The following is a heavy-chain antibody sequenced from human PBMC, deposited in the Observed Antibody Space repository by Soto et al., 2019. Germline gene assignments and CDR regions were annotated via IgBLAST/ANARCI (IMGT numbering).Heavy chain of an antibody. CDR1: GFTFSSYA. V-gene: IGHV3-23*01. CDR2: ISGSGGST. D-gene: IGHD3-3*01. Sequence: EVQLLESGGGLVQPGGSLRLSCAASGFTFSSYAMSWVRQAPGKGLEWVSAISGSGGSTYYADSVKGRFTISRDNSKNTLYLQMNSLRAEDTAVYYCATEQLRFLEWARLLDYWGQGTLVTVSS. CDR3: ATEQLRFLEWARLLDY. J-gene: IGHJ4*02.